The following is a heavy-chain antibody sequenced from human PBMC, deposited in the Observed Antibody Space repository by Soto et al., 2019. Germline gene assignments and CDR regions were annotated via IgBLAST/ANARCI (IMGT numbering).Heavy chain of an antibody. CDR2: TYPGDSDT. CDR1: GYSFTSYW. Sequence: GESLXISCKGSGYSFTSYWIGWVRQMPGKGLECMGITYPGDSDTRYSPSFQGQVTISADKSISTAYLQWSSLKASDTAMYYCARTAAAGKYYYGMDVWGQGTTVTVSS. CDR3: ARTAAAGKYYYGMDV. J-gene: IGHJ6*02. D-gene: IGHD6-13*01. V-gene: IGHV5-51*01.